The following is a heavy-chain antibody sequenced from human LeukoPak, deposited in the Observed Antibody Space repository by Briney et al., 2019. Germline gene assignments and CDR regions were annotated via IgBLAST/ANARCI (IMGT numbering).Heavy chain of an antibody. CDR2: INHSGST. D-gene: IGHD3-10*01. CDR1: GGSFSGYY. V-gene: IGHV4-34*01. Sequence: SETLSLTCAVYGGSFSGYYWGWIRQPPGKGLEWIGEINHSGSTNYNPSLKSRVTISVDTSKNQFSLKLSSVTAADTAVYYCASKLGYYYGSGSYYAFDIWGQGTMVTVSS. J-gene: IGHJ3*02. CDR3: ASKLGYYYGSGSYYAFDI.